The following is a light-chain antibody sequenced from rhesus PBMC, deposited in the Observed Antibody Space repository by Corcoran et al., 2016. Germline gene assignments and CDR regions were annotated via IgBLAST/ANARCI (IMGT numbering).Light chain of an antibody. Sequence: QPALTQPRSVSGSPGQSVTISCTGTSSDIGTYSYVSWYQQHPGTAPKLMIYEVIKRPSGVSDRFSGSKSGNTASLTISGLQAEYEADYYCSSYAGSNTLYIFGTGTRLTVL. CDR1: SSDIGTYSY. CDR3: SSYAGSNTLYI. CDR2: EVI. J-gene: IGLJ1*01. V-gene: IGLV2-32*02.